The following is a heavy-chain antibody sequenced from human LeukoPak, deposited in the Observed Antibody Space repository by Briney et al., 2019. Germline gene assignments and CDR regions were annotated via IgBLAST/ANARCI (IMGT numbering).Heavy chain of an antibody. Sequence: GGSLRLSCAASGFTFTNYAMNWVRQAPGKGLEWVSGITGFDGNTYYADYVKGRFTISRDNSKSTLYLQMNSLRAEDTAVYYCAKRGDDSRGYDLDYRGQGTLVSVSS. CDR2: ITGFDGNT. V-gene: IGHV3-23*01. J-gene: IGHJ4*02. CDR1: GFTFTNYA. CDR3: AKRGDDSRGYDLDY. D-gene: IGHD3-22*01.